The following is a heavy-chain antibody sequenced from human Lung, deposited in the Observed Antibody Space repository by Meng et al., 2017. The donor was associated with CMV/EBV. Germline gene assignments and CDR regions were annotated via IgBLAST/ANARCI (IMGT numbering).Heavy chain of an antibody. V-gene: IGHV1-18*01. CDR2: ISAENGNT. CDR3: ARAGAAVTTHFDF. J-gene: IGHJ4*02. D-gene: IGHD4-17*01. Sequence: QGQLVQSGAELQKPGASGKVSCKASGYTFGIFGITWVRQAPGQGLEWVGWISAENGNTNYAQKFQGRVTLTTDTSTKTAYMDLRGLRSDDSAVYYCARAGAAVTTHFDFWGRGTLVTVSS. CDR1: GYTFGIFG.